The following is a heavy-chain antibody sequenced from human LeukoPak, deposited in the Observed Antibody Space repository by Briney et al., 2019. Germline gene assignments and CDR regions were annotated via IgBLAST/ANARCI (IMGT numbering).Heavy chain of an antibody. CDR2: IYHSGST. D-gene: IGHD3-10*01. CDR1: GGSISSGSYS. J-gene: IGHJ5*02. CDR3: ASRQAAMVRGVPIGWFDP. V-gene: IGHV4-30-2*01. Sequence: PSETLSLTCAVSGGSISSGSYSWSWIRQPPGKGLEWIGYIYHSGSTYYNPSLKSRVTISVDRSKNQFSLKLSSVTAADTAVYYCASRQAAMVRGVPIGWFDPWGQGTLVTVSS.